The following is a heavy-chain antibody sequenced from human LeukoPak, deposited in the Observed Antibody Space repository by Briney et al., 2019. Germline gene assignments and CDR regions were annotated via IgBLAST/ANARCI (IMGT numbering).Heavy chain of an antibody. CDR1: GFTFSSYS. J-gene: IGHJ6*02. CDR2: ISSSSSTI. D-gene: IGHD3-10*01. CDR3: ARNVLLWFGEPSYYYGMDV. Sequence: GGSLRLSCAASGFTFSSYSMNWVRQAPGKGLEWVSYISSSSSTIYYADSVKGRFTISRDNAKNSLYLQMNSLRAEDTAVYYCARNVLLWFGEPSYYYGMDVWGQGTTVTVSS. V-gene: IGHV3-48*01.